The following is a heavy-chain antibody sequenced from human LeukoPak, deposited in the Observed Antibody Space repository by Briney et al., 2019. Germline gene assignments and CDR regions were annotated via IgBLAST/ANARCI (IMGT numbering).Heavy chain of an antibody. J-gene: IGHJ4*02. CDR1: GGTFSSYA. D-gene: IGHD2-8*01. CDR3: AREGESTNWYYFDY. Sequence: SVKVSCKASGGTFSSYAISWVRQAPGQGLEWRGGIIPIFGTANYAQKFQGRVTITADESTSTAYMELSSLRSEDTAVYYCAREGESTNWYYFDYWGQGTLVTVSS. V-gene: IGHV1-69*13. CDR2: IIPIFGTA.